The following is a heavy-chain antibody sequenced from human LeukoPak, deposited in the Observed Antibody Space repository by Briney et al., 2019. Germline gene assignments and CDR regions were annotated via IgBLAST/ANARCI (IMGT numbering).Heavy chain of an antibody. Sequence: HPGGSLRLSCAASGFAFSDPYMDWVRQAPGKGLEWVGRIRNKVDNYTTEYAASVKGRFTISRDNSKNTLYLQMNSLRAEDTAVYYCARGIAARPLYYYYGMDVWGQGTTVTVSS. V-gene: IGHV3-72*01. CDR3: ARGIAARPLYYYYGMDV. CDR1: GFAFSDPY. J-gene: IGHJ6*02. CDR2: IRNKVDNYTT. D-gene: IGHD6-6*01.